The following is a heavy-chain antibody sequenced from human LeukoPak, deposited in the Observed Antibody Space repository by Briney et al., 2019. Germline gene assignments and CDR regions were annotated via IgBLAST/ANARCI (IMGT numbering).Heavy chain of an antibody. CDR3: AGRMNTVVRFDP. D-gene: IGHD4-23*01. V-gene: IGHV4-61*10. Sequence: KSSETLSLTCTVSGGSVSSGDYYWTWIRQPAGKGLEWIGRIYTSGSTSYSPSLKSRVTISLDTSKNQLSLKLSSVTAADTAVYYCAGRMNTVVRFDPWGQGTPVTVSS. J-gene: IGHJ5*02. CDR2: IYTSGST. CDR1: GGSVSSGDYY.